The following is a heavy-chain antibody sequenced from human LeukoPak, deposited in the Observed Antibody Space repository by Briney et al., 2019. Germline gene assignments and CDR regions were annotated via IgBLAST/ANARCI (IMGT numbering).Heavy chain of an antibody. CDR1: GYSISSGYY. CDR3: ARLLGYCSSTSCSGDY. Sequence: NPSETLSLTCAVSGYSISSGYYWGWIRQPPGKGLEWIGSIYHSGSTYYNPSLKSRVTISVDTSKNQFSLKLSSVTAADTAVYYCARLLGYCSSTSCSGDYWGQGTLVTVSS. CDR2: IYHSGST. V-gene: IGHV4-38-2*01. D-gene: IGHD2-2*01. J-gene: IGHJ4*02.